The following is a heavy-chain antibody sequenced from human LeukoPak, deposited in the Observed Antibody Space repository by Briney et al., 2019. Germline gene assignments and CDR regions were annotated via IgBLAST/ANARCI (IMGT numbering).Heavy chain of an antibody. CDR3: ARSLGGYSSSSRGYFDY. CDR1: GYRFTSYW. Sequence: GESLKISCKGSGYRFTSYWIGWVRQMPGKGLEWMGIIYPGDSDTRYSPSFQGQVTISADKSISTAYLQWSSLKASDTAMYYCARSLGGYSSSSRGYFDYWGQGTLVTVSS. D-gene: IGHD6-6*01. J-gene: IGHJ4*02. CDR2: IYPGDSDT. V-gene: IGHV5-51*01.